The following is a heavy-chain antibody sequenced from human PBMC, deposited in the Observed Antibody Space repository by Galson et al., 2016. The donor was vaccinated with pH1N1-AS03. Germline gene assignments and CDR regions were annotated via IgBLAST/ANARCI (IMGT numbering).Heavy chain of an antibody. CDR3: ARARDCGDYAFDY. J-gene: IGHJ4*02. V-gene: IGHV3-30*03. CDR2: ISFDGKNK. Sequence: SLRLSCAASGFTFSNYGMHWVRQAPGKGLEWVGVISFDGKNKFYEDSVKGRFNISRDNSKTTLYLQLNSLRVEDLAVYYCARARDCGDYAFDYWGQGALVIVSA. CDR1: GFTFSNYG. D-gene: IGHD4-17*01.